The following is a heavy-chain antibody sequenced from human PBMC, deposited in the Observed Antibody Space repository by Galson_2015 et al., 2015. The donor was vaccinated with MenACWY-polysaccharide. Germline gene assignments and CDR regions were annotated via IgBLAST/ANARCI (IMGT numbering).Heavy chain of an antibody. V-gene: IGHV4-31*03. J-gene: IGHJ5*02. D-gene: IGHD4-17*01. CDR1: VGSISSGGYH. CDR3: AGIPSTMTSFGWFGP. Sequence: TLSLTCSVSVGSISSGGYHWTWFRQHPTKGLEWIGYIFNRGGTNTNPSLKSRVTVSADRSKNQFSLKLSSVTAADTAVYYCAGIPSTMTSFGWFGPWGQGTLVTVSS. CDR2: IFNRGGT.